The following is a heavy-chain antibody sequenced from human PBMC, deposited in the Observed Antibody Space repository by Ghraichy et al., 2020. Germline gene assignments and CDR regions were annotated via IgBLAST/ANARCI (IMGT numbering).Heavy chain of an antibody. D-gene: IGHD3/OR15-3a*01. Sequence: GESLNISCAASGFTFSTYGIHWVRQAPGKGLEWVAFIRYDGSNKYYADSVKGRFTLSRDNSKNTLYLQMNSLRPEDTAVYYCAKPGYDFSAFDIWGQGTMVTVSS. J-gene: IGHJ3*02. CDR3: AKPGYDFSAFDI. V-gene: IGHV3-30*02. CDR2: IRYDGSNK. CDR1: GFTFSTYG.